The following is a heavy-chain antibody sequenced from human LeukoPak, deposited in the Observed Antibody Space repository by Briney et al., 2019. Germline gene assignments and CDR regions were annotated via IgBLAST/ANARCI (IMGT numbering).Heavy chain of an antibody. J-gene: IGHJ4*02. CDR2: IIPIFGTA. CDR3: AAYSIAVAGFDY. D-gene: IGHD6-19*01. CDR1: GYTLTSYG. V-gene: IGHV1-69*13. Sequence: SVKDSCKASGYTLTSYGISWVRQAPGQGLEWMGGIIPIFGTANYAQKFQGRVTITADESTSTAYMVLSSLRSEDTAVYYCAAYSIAVAGFDYWGQGTLVTVSS.